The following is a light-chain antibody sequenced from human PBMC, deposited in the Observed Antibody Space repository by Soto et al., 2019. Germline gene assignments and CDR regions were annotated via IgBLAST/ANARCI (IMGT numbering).Light chain of an antibody. CDR3: CSYAGSITYV. CDR2: EVS. Sequence: QSVLTQPASVSGSPGQSITISCTGTSSDVGSYNIVSWYQQHPGKAPKLMIYEVSKRPSGVSNRFSGSKSGNTASLTISGLQAEDEADYYCCSYAGSITYVFGTGTKVTVL. CDR1: SSDVGSYNI. J-gene: IGLJ1*01. V-gene: IGLV2-23*02.